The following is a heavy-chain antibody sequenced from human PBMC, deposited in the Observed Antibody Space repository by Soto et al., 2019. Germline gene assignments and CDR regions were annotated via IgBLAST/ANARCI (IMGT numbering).Heavy chain of an antibody. D-gene: IGHD3-16*01. V-gene: IGHV3-48*02. J-gene: IGHJ6*02. CDR1: GFTFSSYS. CDR2: ISSSGTII. CDR3: ARGGGGETTDYYLLDV. Sequence: EVQMVDSGGGLVQPGGSLRLSCAASGFTFSSYSMNWVRQAPGKGLEWVSYISSSGTIIHYADSVKGRLTISRDNAKNSLALQMNRLRDQDTAVYYCARGGGGETTDYYLLDVWGQGTTVTVSS.